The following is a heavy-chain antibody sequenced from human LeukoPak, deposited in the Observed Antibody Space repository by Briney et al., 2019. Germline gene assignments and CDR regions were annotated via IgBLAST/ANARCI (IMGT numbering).Heavy chain of an antibody. D-gene: IGHD2-2*01. CDR2: INHSGST. Sequence: PSETLSLTCTVSGGSISSYYSNRIRQPPGKGLEWIGEINHSGSTNYNPSLKSRVTISVDTSKNQFSLKLSSVTAADTAVYYCARGLSAIVYWGQGTLVTVSS. V-gene: IGHV4-34*01. CDR3: ARGLSAIVY. CDR1: GGSISSYY. J-gene: IGHJ4*02.